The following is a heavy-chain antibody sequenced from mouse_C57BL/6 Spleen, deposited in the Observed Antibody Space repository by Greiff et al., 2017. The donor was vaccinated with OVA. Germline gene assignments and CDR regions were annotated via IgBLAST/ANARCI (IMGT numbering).Heavy chain of an antibody. J-gene: IGHJ4*01. D-gene: IGHD1-2*01. CDR3: ARYKALLTYAMDY. Sequence: VQLKQSGPGLAKPSQTLSLTCSVTGYSITSDYWNWIRKFPGNKLEYMGYISYSGSTYYNPSLKSRISITRDTSKNQYYLQLNSVTTEDTATYYCARYKALLTYAMDYWGQGTSVTVSS. CDR1: GYSITSDY. V-gene: IGHV3-8*01. CDR2: ISYSGST.